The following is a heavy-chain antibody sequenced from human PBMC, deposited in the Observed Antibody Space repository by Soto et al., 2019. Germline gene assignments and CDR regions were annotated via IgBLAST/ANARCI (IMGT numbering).Heavy chain of an antibody. V-gene: IGHV3-11*05. CDR2: ISSSGTSA. Sequence: QVQPEESGGGLVKPGGSLRLSCAASGFTFSAVSMSWIRQAPNKGLEYISYISSSGTSANYADSVKGRFTISRDNAKNSLYLQMNSLRAEDTAVYYCARDRGAVTGQYFDYWGQGPLVTVSS. CDR1: GFTFSAVS. J-gene: IGHJ4*02. D-gene: IGHD6-19*01. CDR3: ARDRGAVTGQYFDY.